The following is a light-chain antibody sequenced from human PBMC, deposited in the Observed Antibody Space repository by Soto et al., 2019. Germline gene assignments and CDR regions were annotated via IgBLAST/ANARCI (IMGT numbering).Light chain of an antibody. Sequence: EIVLTQSPGTLSLSPGERATLSCRASQSVGSSHFAWYQQRPGQAPRLLIYGTSSRATGIPDRFSGSGSGADFTLTVSRLEPEDFAVYFCQQYGSSPRTFGRGTRVEI. V-gene: IGKV3-20*01. CDR3: QQYGSSPRT. CDR1: QSVGSSH. CDR2: GTS. J-gene: IGKJ1*01.